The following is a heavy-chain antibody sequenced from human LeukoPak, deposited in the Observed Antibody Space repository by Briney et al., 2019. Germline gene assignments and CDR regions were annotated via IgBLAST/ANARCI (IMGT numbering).Heavy chain of an antibody. D-gene: IGHD3-3*01. Sequence: SETLSLTCAVSGYSISSGYYRGWIRQPPGKGLEWIGSIYHGGSTYYNPSLKSRVTISVDTSKNQFSLKLSSVTAADTAVYYCARLLDDFWSGYPYYFDYWGQGTLVTVSS. CDR3: ARLLDDFWSGYPYYFDY. V-gene: IGHV4-38-2*01. CDR2: IYHGGST. J-gene: IGHJ4*02. CDR1: GYSISSGYY.